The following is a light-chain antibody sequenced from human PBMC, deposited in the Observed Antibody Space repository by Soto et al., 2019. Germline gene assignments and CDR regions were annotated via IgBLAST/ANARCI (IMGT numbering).Light chain of an antibody. CDR2: GAS. CDR1: RDISNY. CDR3: QKYDTAPLT. J-gene: IGKJ4*01. V-gene: IGKV1-27*01. Sequence: DIPVTQSPSSLSASLGDRVSITCRASRDISNYLAWYQQKPGQVPRLLISGASTLHSGVPSRFSGSGSGTDFTLTITSLQPEDIVTYFCQKYDTAPLTFGGGTKVEI.